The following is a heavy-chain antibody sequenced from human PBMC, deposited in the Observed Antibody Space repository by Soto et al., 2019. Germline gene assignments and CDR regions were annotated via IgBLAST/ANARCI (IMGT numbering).Heavy chain of an antibody. CDR1: GFAFSSSV. CDR2: ITGRGDGT. J-gene: IGHJ4*02. V-gene: IGHV3-23*01. CDR3: AKSRAGDFDY. D-gene: IGHD6-19*01. Sequence: EVHLLESGGDLVQPGGSLRLSCAASGFAFSSSVMGWVRQAPGKGLEWVSTITGRGDGTFYADSVKGRFSISSDNSENTLSLQMNSLRPDDTATSYCAKSRAGDFDYWGQGTLVTGSS.